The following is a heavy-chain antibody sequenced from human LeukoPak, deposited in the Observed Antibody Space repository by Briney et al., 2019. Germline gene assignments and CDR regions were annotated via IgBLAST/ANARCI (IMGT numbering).Heavy chain of an antibody. CDR1: GFTFSSYG. CDR3: AKVGVATIV. D-gene: IGHD5-12*01. CDR2: ISYDGSNK. J-gene: IGHJ4*02. V-gene: IGHV3-30*18. Sequence: GGSLRLSCAASGFTFSSYGMHWVRQAPGKGLEWVAVISYDGSNKYYADSVKGRFTISRDNSKNTLYLQMNSLRAEDTAVYYCAKVGVATIVWGQGTLVTVSS.